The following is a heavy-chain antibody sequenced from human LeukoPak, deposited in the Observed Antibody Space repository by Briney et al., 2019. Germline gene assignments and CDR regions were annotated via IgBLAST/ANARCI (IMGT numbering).Heavy chain of an antibody. J-gene: IGHJ4*02. V-gene: IGHV4-4*09. CDR1: GGSISTYY. CDR2: IYTSGST. CDR3: ARSRGRKVTPFAY. D-gene: IGHD3-10*01. Sequence: AGGSLRLSCTVSGGSISTYYWSWIRQPPGKGLEWIGYIYTSGSTDYNPSLKSRVTISLDTSNNQFSLNLNSVTAADTAVYYCARSRGRKVTPFAYWGQGILVTVSS.